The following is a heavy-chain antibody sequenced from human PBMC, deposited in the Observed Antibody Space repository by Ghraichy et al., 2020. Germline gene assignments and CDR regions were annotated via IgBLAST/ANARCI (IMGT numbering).Heavy chain of an antibody. J-gene: IGHJ6*02. D-gene: IGHD2-2*01. CDR2: ISYDGSNK. Sequence: LRLSCAASGFTFSSYAMHWVRQAPGKGLEWVAVISYDGSNKYYADFVKGRFTISRDNSKNTLYLQMNSLRAEDTAVYYCARVVDCSSTSCYYYYYGMDVWGQGTTVTVSS. CDR1: GFTFSSYA. CDR3: ARVVDCSSTSCYYYYYGMDV. V-gene: IGHV3-30*04.